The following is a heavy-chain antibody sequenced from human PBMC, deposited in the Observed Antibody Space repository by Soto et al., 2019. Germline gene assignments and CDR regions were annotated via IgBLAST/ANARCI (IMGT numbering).Heavy chain of an antibody. V-gene: IGHV1-46*01. J-gene: IGHJ4*02. D-gene: IGHD2-2*01. CDR1: GYTFTSYY. Sequence: DSVKVSCKASGYTFTSYYIHWVRQAPGQGLEWMGIINPSGGSTTYAQKFQGRVTMTRDTSTSTVYMELSSLRSEDTAVYYCARRGACISTSCSLDYWGQGTLVTVSS. CDR3: ARRGACISTSCSLDY. CDR2: INPSGGST.